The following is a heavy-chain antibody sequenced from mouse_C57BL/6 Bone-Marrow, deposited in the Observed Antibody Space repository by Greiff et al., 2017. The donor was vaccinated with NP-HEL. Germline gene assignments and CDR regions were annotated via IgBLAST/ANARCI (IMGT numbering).Heavy chain of an antibody. V-gene: IGHV1-72*01. CDR2: IDPNSGGT. Sequence: QVQLQQPGAELVKPGASVKLSCKASGYTFTNYWMHWVKQRPGRGLERIGRIDPNSGGTKYNEKFKSKATLTVDKPSSTDYMQLSSLTSEDSAVYYCARYYDGSGYFDYWGQGTTLTVSS. CDR3: ARYYDGSGYFDY. CDR1: GYTFTNYW. J-gene: IGHJ2*01. D-gene: IGHD1-1*01.